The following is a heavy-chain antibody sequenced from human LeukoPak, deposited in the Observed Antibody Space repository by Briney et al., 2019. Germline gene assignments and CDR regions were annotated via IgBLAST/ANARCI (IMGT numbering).Heavy chain of an antibody. D-gene: IGHD7-27*01. V-gene: IGHV3-30-3*01. J-gene: IGHJ4*02. CDR1: GFTFSSYA. CDR3: ARAPLTWAPYYFDY. Sequence: GGSLRLSCAASGFTFSSYAMHWVRQAPGKGLEWVAVISYDGSNKYYADSVKGRFTISRDNSKNTLYLQMNSLRAEDTAVYYCARAPLTWAPYYFDYWGQGTLVTVSS. CDR2: ISYDGSNK.